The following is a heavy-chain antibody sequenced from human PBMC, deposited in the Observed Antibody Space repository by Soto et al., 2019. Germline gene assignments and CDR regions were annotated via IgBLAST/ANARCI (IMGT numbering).Heavy chain of an antibody. CDR1: GFTVSSNY. J-gene: IGHJ6*02. CDR2: IYSGGST. Sequence: EVQLVESGGGLIQPGGSLRLSCAASGFTVSSNYMSWVRQAPGKGLEWVSVIYSGGSTYYADSVKGRFTISRDHSKNTVYLQMNSLRVEDTAVYYCAKDAIFEMITAGNPRMDVWGQGTTVTVSS. V-gene: IGHV3-53*01. CDR3: AKDAIFEMITAGNPRMDV. D-gene: IGHD3-16*01.